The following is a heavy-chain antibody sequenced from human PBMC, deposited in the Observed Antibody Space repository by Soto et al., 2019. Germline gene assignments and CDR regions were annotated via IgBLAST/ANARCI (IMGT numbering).Heavy chain of an antibody. CDR2: IKSKTDGGTT. CDR3: TTDPVYGDSPTECY. Sequence: GGSLRLSCAASGFTFSNAWMNWVRQAPGKGLEWVGRIKSKTDGGTTDYAAPVKGRFTISRDDSKNTLYLQMNSLKTEDTAVYYCTTDPVYGDSPTECYWSQGTLVTVSS. D-gene: IGHD4-17*01. V-gene: IGHV3-15*07. CDR1: GFTFSNAW. J-gene: IGHJ4*02.